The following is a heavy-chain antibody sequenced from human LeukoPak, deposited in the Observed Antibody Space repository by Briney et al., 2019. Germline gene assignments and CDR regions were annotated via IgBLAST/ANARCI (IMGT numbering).Heavy chain of an antibody. CDR2: ISSSSSYI. D-gene: IGHD3-22*01. J-gene: IGHJ4*02. V-gene: IGHV3-21*01. CDR1: AFTFSSYS. Sequence: AGSLRLSCAASAFTFSSYSMNCVRQAPGKWLEWVSSISSSSSYIYYTDSVKGRFTISTDNAQHSMYLQMNSLRAEDTAVYYCARRAQPLLGGVYSLWDYFDYWGQGTLVTVSS. CDR3: ARRAQPLLGGVYSLWDYFDY.